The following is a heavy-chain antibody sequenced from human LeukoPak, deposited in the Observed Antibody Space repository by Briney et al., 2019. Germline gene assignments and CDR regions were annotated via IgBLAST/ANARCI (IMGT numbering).Heavy chain of an antibody. CDR1: GGSISSYY. V-gene: IGHV4-59*08. CDR3: ARETGIRDAFDI. CDR2: IYYSGST. Sequence: SETLSLNCTVSGGSISSYYWSWIRQPPGKGLEWIGYIYYSGSTNYNPSLKSRVTISVDTSKNQFSLKLSSVTAADTAVYYCARETGIRDAFDIWGQGTMVTVSS. J-gene: IGHJ3*02. D-gene: IGHD3-10*01.